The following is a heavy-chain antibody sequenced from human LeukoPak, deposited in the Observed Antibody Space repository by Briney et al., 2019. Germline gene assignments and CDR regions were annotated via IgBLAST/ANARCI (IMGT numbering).Heavy chain of an antibody. V-gene: IGHV3-7*01. CDR2: IKQDGSEK. Sequence: PGGSLRLSCAASGFTFTNYWMNWVRQAPGKGLEWVASIKQDGSEKYYVDSVKGRLTISRDNSKNTLYLQMNSLRAEDTAVYYCARDLGIVGATRGYYFDYWGQGTLVTVSS. D-gene: IGHD1-26*01. CDR3: ARDLGIVGATRGYYFDY. CDR1: GFTFTNYW. J-gene: IGHJ4*02.